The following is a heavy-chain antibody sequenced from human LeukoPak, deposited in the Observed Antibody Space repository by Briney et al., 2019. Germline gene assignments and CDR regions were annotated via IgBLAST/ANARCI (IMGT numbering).Heavy chain of an antibody. CDR1: GGSISSGGYS. Sequence: SQTLSLTSAVSGGSISSGGYSWSWIRQPPGKGLEWIGYIYHSGSTYYNPSLKSRVTISVDRSKNQFSLKLSSVTAADTAVYYCARVDIVATIIDYWGQGTLVTVSS. J-gene: IGHJ4*02. V-gene: IGHV4-30-2*01. CDR3: ARVDIVATIIDY. CDR2: IYHSGST. D-gene: IGHD5-12*01.